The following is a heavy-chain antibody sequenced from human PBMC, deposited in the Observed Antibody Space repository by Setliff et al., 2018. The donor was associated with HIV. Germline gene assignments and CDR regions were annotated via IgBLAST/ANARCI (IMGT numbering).Heavy chain of an antibody. CDR3: ARDGYSGYDFAYGLDY. Sequence: ASVKVSCKASGYTFTSYGISWVRQAPGQGLEWMGWISAYNGNTNYAQKLQGRVTMTTDTSTSTAYMELRSLRSDGTAVYYCARDGYSGYDFAYGLDYWGQGTLVTVSS. V-gene: IGHV1-18*01. D-gene: IGHD5-12*01. CDR1: GYTFTSYG. J-gene: IGHJ4*02. CDR2: ISAYNGNT.